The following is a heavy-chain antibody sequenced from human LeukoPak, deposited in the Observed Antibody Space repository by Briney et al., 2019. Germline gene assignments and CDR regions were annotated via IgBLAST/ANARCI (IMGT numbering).Heavy chain of an antibody. CDR2: IRYDGSNK. CDR3: AKDGGIDGYNPYYFDY. CDR1: GFTFSSYG. J-gene: IGHJ4*02. D-gene: IGHD5-24*01. Sequence: GGSLRLSCAASGFTFSSYGMHWVRQAPGKGLGWVAFIRYDGSNKYYADSVKGRFTISRDNSKNTLYLQMNSLRAEDTAVYYCAKDGGIDGYNPYYFDYWGQGTLVTVSS. V-gene: IGHV3-30*02.